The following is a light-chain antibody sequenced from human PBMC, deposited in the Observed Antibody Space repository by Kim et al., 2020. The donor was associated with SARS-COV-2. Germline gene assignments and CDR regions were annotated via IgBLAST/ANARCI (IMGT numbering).Light chain of an antibody. Sequence: LTQSHSVSESPGKTVTISCTRSSGSIASNYVQWYQQRPGSSPTTVIYEDNQRPSGVPDRFSGSIDSSSNSASLTISGLKTEDEADYYCQSYDSSKWVFGGGTQLTVL. CDR1: SGSIASNY. CDR2: EDN. J-gene: IGLJ3*02. V-gene: IGLV6-57*01. CDR3: QSYDSSKWV.